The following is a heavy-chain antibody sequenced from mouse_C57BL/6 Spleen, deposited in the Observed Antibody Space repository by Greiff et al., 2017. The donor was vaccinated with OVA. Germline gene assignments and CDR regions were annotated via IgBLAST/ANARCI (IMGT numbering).Heavy chain of an antibody. D-gene: IGHD4-1*02. Sequence: QVQLQQPGAELVKPGASVKLSCKASGYTFTSYWMHWVKQRPGRGLAWIGRIDPTSGGTQYNEKFKSKATLTVDKPSSTAYMQLSSLTSEDSAVYYCANWDVRVNAMDYWGQGTSVTVSS. CDR3: ANWDVRVNAMDY. CDR2: IDPTSGGT. CDR1: GYTFTSYW. V-gene: IGHV1-72*01. J-gene: IGHJ4*01.